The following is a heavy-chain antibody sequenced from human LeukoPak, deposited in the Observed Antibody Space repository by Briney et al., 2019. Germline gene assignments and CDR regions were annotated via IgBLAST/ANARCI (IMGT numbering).Heavy chain of an antibody. V-gene: IGHV1-18*01. CDR3: ASGEGSYGAFRFDY. Sequence: ASVKVSCKASGYTFTSYGISWVRQAPGQGLEWMGWISAYNGNTNYAQKLQGRVTMTRNTSISTAYMELSSLRSEDTAVYYCASGEGSYGAFRFDYWGQGTLVTVSS. J-gene: IGHJ4*02. CDR1: GYTFTSYG. D-gene: IGHD1-26*01. CDR2: ISAYNGNT.